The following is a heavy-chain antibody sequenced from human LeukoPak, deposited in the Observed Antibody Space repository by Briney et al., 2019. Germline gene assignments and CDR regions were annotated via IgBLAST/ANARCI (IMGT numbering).Heavy chain of an antibody. Sequence: ASVKVSCKASGYTFTSYGISWVRQAPGQGLEWMGWISAYNGNTNYAQKLQGRVTMTTDTSTSTAYMELRSLRSEDTAVYYCARTHDSSGYYYAGGLDYWGQGTLVTVSS. CDR3: ARTHDSSGYYYAGGLDY. V-gene: IGHV1-18*01. CDR1: GYTFTSYG. D-gene: IGHD3-22*01. J-gene: IGHJ4*02. CDR2: ISAYNGNT.